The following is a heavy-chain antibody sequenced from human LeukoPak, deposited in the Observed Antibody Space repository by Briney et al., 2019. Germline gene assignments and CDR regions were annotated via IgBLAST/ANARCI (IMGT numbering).Heavy chain of an antibody. V-gene: IGHV1-18*01. D-gene: IGHD1-26*01. CDR1: GYTFTSYG. Sequence: VASVKVSCKASGYTFTSYGISWVRQAPGQGLEWMGWISAYNGNTNYAQKLQGRVTMTTNTSTSTAYMELRSLRSDDTAVYYCARVTISGSTSNDRWFDPWRQGTLVTVSS. CDR2: ISAYNGNT. CDR3: ARVTISGSTSNDRWFDP. J-gene: IGHJ5*02.